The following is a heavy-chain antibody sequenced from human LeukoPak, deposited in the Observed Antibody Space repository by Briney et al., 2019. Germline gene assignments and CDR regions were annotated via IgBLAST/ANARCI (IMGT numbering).Heavy chain of an antibody. CDR3: ARHPHYGSGNPNWFDP. D-gene: IGHD3-10*01. Sequence: SETLSLTCTVSGGSISSYYWSWIRQPPGKGLEWIGYIYYSGSTNYNPSLKSRVTISVDTSKNQFSLKLSSVTAADTAVYYCARHPHYGSGNPNWFDPWGQGTLVTVSS. J-gene: IGHJ5*02. CDR2: IYYSGST. V-gene: IGHV4-59*08. CDR1: GGSISSYY.